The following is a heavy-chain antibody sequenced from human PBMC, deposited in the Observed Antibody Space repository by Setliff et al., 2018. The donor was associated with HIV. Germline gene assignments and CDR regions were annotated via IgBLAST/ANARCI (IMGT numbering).Heavy chain of an antibody. V-gene: IGHV4-4*07. CDR2: IYTSGST. D-gene: IGHD3-16*02. Sequence: SETLSLTCTVSGGSISSYYWSWIRQPAGKGLEWIGRIYTSGSTNYNPSLKSRVTISGDTSKNQCFLNLTAVTAADTAVYYCARGGYDYVWGSYRYPYYYYYMDVWGKGTTVTVSS. CDR3: ARGGYDYVWGSYRYPYYYYYMDV. CDR1: GGSISSYY. J-gene: IGHJ6*03.